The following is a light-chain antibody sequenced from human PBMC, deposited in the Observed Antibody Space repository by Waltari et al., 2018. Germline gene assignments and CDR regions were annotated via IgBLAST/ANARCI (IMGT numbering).Light chain of an antibody. V-gene: IGKV3-15*01. CDR2: AAS. J-gene: IGKJ2*01. CDR3: QQYNNWPPMYT. Sequence: EIVMTQSPATLSVSPGERVTLSCRASQSVSSNLAWYQQKPGQAPRVLIYAASTRATGIPARFSGRGSGTEFTLTISSLQSEDFAVYYCQQYNNWPPMYTFGQGTKLEIK. CDR1: QSVSSN.